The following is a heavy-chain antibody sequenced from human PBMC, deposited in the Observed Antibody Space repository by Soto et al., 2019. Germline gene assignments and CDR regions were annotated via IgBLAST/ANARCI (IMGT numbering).Heavy chain of an antibody. D-gene: IGHD3-16*01. V-gene: IGHV4-59*01. J-gene: IGHJ4*02. CDR3: ARARLVGFTSWDYFDY. CDR1: GGSISNYY. CDR2: ISDSGST. Sequence: AETLSLTCNVSGGSISNYYWNWIRQPPGKRLEWIGYISDSGSTKYNPSLVSRVTISADMSKNQVSLKVKSVAAADTAIYYCARARLVGFTSWDYFDYWGQGTLVTVSS.